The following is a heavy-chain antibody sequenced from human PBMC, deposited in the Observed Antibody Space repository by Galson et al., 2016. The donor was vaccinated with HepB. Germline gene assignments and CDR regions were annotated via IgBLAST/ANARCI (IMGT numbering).Heavy chain of an antibody. CDR1: GYTFSNYY. CDR3: ARDLRDYDLWSGFQVDYGMDV. Sequence: SVKVSCKASGYTFSNYYMHWVRQAPGQGLEWMGIINPSGGRTSYAQKFQGRVTMTRDTSTSTVYMELSSLRSEDTAVYYCARDLRDYDLWSGFQVDYGMDVWGQGTTVTVSS. D-gene: IGHD3-3*01. J-gene: IGHJ6*02. CDR2: INPSGGRT. V-gene: IGHV1-46*01.